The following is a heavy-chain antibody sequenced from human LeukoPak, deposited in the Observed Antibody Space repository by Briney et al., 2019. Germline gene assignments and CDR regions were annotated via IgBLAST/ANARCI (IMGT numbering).Heavy chain of an antibody. J-gene: IGHJ4*02. CDR2: ISGSSSYL. D-gene: IGHD6-19*01. CDR3: ARDAVTGYSSGWYKPFPSDY. CDR1: GFTLSNYN. Sequence: GGSLRLSCAASGFTLSNYNMNWVRQAPGKGLEWVSSISGSSSYLFFADSVKGRFTISRDNTKNSLYLQMNSLRVDDTAVYYCARDAVTGYSSGWYKPFPSDYWGQGILVTVSS. V-gene: IGHV3-21*01.